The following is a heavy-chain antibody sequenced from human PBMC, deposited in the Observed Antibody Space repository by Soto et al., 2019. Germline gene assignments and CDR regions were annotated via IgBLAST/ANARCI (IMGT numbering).Heavy chain of an antibody. Sequence: ELQLVETGGGLIQTGGSLRLSCAASGFSISSNYIAWVRQPPGKGLEWVSTTFSGGNTEYAASVKGRCSISTDNYKNTLYLQMDNLRVEDTAVYYCARKPPSAIQGWAFGMDVWGQGTTVSVS. J-gene: IGHJ6*02. CDR3: ARKPPSAIQGWAFGMDV. D-gene: IGHD2-21*01. CDR2: TFSGGNT. V-gene: IGHV3-53*02. CDR1: GFSISSNY.